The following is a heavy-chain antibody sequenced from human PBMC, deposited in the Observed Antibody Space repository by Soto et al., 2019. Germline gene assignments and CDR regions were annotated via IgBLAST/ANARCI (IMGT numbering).Heavy chain of an antibody. CDR2: IIPIFGTA. CDR1: GSTVTGDA. CDR3: ARDEVVRQLRRDYYYCGMDA. Sequence: GKDSCKASGSTVTGDAITCVREGRGRRLEWMGGIIPIFGTANYEQKFQGRVTITADESTSTAYMELSSLRSEDTAVYYCARDEVVRQLRRDYYYCGMDAWGQGTTVTVSS. J-gene: IGHJ6*02. V-gene: IGHV1-69*01. D-gene: IGHD2-2*01.